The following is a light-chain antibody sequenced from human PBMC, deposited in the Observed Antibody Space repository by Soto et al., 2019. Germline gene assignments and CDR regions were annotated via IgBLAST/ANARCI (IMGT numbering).Light chain of an antibody. CDR3: QQYLSYPYT. Sequence: AIRMTQSASSISASTGDRVTITCRASQGISSFLAWYQQKPGKAPKLLIYAAATLQRGAPSRFSASGSGTDFTLTISRLQSGDFATYFCQQYLSYPYTFGQGTKLEI. V-gene: IGKV1-8*01. CDR2: AAA. CDR1: QGISSF. J-gene: IGKJ2*01.